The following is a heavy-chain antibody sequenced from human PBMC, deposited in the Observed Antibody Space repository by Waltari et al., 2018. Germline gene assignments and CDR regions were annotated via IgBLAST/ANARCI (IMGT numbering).Heavy chain of an antibody. CDR2: IYHSGST. J-gene: IGHJ4*02. D-gene: IGHD6-6*01. Sequence: QVQLQESGPGLVKPSETLSLTCTVSGYSISSGYYLGWIRQPPGKGLEWIGSIYHSGSTYYNPSLKSRVTISVDTSKNQFSLKLSSVTAADTAVYYCARGGAARSFDYWGQGTLVTVSS. CDR1: GYSISSGYY. CDR3: ARGGAARSFDY. V-gene: IGHV4-38-2*02.